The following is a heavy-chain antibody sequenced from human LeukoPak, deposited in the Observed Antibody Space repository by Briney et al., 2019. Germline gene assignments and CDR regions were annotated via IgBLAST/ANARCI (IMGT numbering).Heavy chain of an antibody. CDR3: ARGAYRDYGSGSYWFDP. CDR2: MNPISGNT. V-gene: IGHV1-8*01. Sequence: ASVKVSCKASGYTFTSYDINWVGQATGHRREGMGWMNPISGNTGYAQKFQRRVTMTRNTSIRTAYMELSTLRSEDTAVYYCARGAYRDYGSGSYWFDPWGQGTLVTVSS. D-gene: IGHD3-10*01. CDR1: GYTFTSYD. J-gene: IGHJ5*02.